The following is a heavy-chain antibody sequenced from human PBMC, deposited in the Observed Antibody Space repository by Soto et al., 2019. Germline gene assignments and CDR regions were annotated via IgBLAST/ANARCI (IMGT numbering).Heavy chain of an antibody. CDR2: IYYSGST. V-gene: IGHV4-39*01. J-gene: IGHJ4*02. CDR1: GGSISSSSYY. D-gene: IGHD4-17*01. CDR3: ASPISRVTTPSLYYFDY. Sequence: QLQLQESGPGLVKPSETLSLTCTVSGGSISSSSYYWGWIRQPPGKGLEWIGSIYYSGSTYYNPSLKSRVTISVDTSKNQFSLKLSSVTAADTAVYYCASPISRVTTPSLYYFDYWGQGTLVTVSS.